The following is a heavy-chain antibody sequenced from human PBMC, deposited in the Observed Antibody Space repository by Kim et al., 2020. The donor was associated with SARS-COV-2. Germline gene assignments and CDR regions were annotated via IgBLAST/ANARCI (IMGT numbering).Heavy chain of an antibody. Sequence: GGSLRLSCAASGFSFKSYAMHWVRQAPGKGLEWVAFISNDGRNKYYADSAKGRFSISRDNSKNTLYLQMDSLRPEDTAVYYCARPYGYTYGDYFDYWGQG. CDR3: ARPYGYTYGDYFDY. J-gene: IGHJ4*02. CDR2: ISNDGRNK. V-gene: IGHV3-30*04. D-gene: IGHD5-18*01. CDR1: GFSFKSYA.